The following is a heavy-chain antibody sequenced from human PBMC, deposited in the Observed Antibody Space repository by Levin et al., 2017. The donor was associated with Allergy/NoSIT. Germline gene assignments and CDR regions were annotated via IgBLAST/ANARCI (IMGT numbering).Heavy chain of an antibody. CDR1: GFTFSSYA. D-gene: IGHD6-13*01. V-gene: IGHV3-23*01. J-gene: IGHJ4*02. CDR2: ISGSGGST. Sequence: GESLKISCAASGFTFSSYAMSWVRQAPGKGLEWVSAISGSGGSTYYADSVKGRFTISRDNSKNTLYLQMNSLRAEDTAVYYCAKIASYSSSWYSPYWGQGTLVTVSS. CDR3: AKIASYSSSWYSPY.